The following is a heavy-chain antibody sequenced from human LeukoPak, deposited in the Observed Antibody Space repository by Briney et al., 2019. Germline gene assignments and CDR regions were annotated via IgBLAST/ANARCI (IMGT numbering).Heavy chain of an antibody. D-gene: IGHD1-14*01. Sequence: GGSLRLSCAASGFTFKNYAMSWVRQAPGKGLEWVSGISGSGGSKYYADSVKGRFTISRDNSKNTLYMQMNSLRAEDTAVYYCAKEGNPPGYYYGMDVWGQGTTVTVSS. J-gene: IGHJ6*02. CDR2: ISGSGGSK. CDR3: AKEGNPPGYYYGMDV. V-gene: IGHV3-23*01. CDR1: GFTFKNYA.